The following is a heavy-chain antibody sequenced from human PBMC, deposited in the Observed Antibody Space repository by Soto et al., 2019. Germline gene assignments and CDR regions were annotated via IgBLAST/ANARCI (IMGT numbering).Heavy chain of an antibody. J-gene: IGHJ6*02. CDR3: ARSAAGPGYGMDV. V-gene: IGHV1-2*04. D-gene: IGHD6-13*01. CDR2: INPNSGGT. Sequence: QLAQSGTEVKKPGASVKVSCKASGYSFTGYYIHWVRQAPRQGLEWLGWINPNSGGTNYAQKFQGWVTMTRDTSISTAYMELSRLRSDDTAVYYCARSAAGPGYGMDVWGQGTTVTVSS. CDR1: GYSFTGYY.